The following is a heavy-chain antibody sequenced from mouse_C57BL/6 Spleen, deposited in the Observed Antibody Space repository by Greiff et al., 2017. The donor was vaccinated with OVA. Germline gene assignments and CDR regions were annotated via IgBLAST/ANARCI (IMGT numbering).Heavy chain of an antibody. CDR3: ARYYGSSLYAMDY. CDR2: IDPSDSYT. V-gene: IGHV1-69*01. J-gene: IGHJ4*01. CDR1: GYTFTSYW. D-gene: IGHD1-1*01. Sequence: QVQLQQSGAELVMPGASVKLSCKASGYTFTSYWMHWVKQRPGQGLEWIGEIDPSDSYTNYNQKFKGKSTLTVDKSSSTAYMQLSSLTSEDSAVYYCARYYGSSLYAMDYWGQGTSVTVSS.